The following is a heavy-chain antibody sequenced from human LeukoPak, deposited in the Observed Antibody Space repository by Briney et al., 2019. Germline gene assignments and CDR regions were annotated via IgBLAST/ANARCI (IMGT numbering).Heavy chain of an antibody. CDR2: INHSGST. CDR1: GGSFSGYY. D-gene: IGHD3-22*01. V-gene: IGHV4-34*01. Sequence: PSETLSLTCAVYGGSFSGYYWSWIRQPPGKGLEWIGEINHSGSTNYNPSLKSRVTISVDTSKNQFSLKLSSVTAADTAVYYCASPRYDSSGHSDYWGQGTLVTVSS. J-gene: IGHJ4*02. CDR3: ASPRYDSSGHSDY.